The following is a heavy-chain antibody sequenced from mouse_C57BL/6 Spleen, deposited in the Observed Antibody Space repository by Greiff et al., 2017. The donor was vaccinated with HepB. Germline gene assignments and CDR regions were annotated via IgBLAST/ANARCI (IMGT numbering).Heavy chain of an antibody. CDR1: GFTFSSYA. CDR3: ARAGPLTTFFDY. CDR2: ISDGGSYT. D-gene: IGHD3-1*01. V-gene: IGHV5-4*03. J-gene: IGHJ2*01. Sequence: EVMLVESGGGLVKPGGSLKLSCAASGFTFSSYAMSWVRQTPEKRLEWVATISDGGSYTYYPDNVKGRFTISRDNAKNNLYLQMSHLKSEDTAMYYCARAGPLTTFFDYWGQGTTLTVSS.